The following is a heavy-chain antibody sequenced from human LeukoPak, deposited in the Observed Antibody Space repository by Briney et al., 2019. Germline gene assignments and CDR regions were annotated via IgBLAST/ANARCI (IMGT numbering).Heavy chain of an antibody. J-gene: IGHJ4*02. Sequence: GGLRLSRSASGFTASDYYMAWVRQAPGKGLEWLSYISGSGATTYYAESLKGRFTMSRDKARNAVSLQMNSLTAADTAVYYCARDPTSVAVAGLLDLWGQGALVTVSS. V-gene: IGHV3-11*01. CDR2: ISGSGATT. D-gene: IGHD6-19*01. CDR1: GFTASDYY. CDR3: ARDPTSVAVAGLLDL.